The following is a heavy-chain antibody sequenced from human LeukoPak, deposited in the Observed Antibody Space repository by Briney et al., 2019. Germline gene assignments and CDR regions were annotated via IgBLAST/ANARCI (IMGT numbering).Heavy chain of an antibody. CDR3: AREGSRDFWSGPVYYFDY. Sequence: PSETLSLTCTVSGGSISSYYWSWIRQPPGKGLEWIGEINHSGSTNYNPSLKSRVTISVDTSKNQFSLKLSSVTAADTAVYYCAREGSRDFWSGPVYYFDYWGQGTLVTVSS. CDR1: GGSISSYY. J-gene: IGHJ4*02. CDR2: INHSGST. D-gene: IGHD3-3*01. V-gene: IGHV4-34*01.